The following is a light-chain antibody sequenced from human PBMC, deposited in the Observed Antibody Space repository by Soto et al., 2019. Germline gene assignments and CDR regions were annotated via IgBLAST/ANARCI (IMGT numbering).Light chain of an antibody. V-gene: IGKV3-15*01. Sequence: EIVMTQSPATLSVSPGERATLSCRASQSVSSNLAWYQQKPGQAPRLLIHDTSTRATGIPARFSGSGSGTDFTLTISSLQSEDFAVYYCQQYKKWPPYTFGQGTKLEIK. CDR3: QQYKKWPPYT. CDR1: QSVSSN. CDR2: DTS. J-gene: IGKJ2*01.